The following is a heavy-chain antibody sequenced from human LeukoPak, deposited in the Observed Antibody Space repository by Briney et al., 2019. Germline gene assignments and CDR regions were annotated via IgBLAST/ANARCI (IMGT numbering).Heavy chain of an antibody. V-gene: IGHV3-11*01. D-gene: IGHD3-22*01. CDR3: RAYGSSGYYTFDY. Sequence: GGSLRLSCAASGFTFSDYYMSWIRQAPGKGLEWVSYISSSGSTIYYADSVKGRFTISRDNAKNSLYLQMNSLRAEDTAVYYCRAYGSSGYYTFDYWGQGTLVTVSS. CDR2: ISSSGSTI. CDR1: GFTFSDYY. J-gene: IGHJ4*02.